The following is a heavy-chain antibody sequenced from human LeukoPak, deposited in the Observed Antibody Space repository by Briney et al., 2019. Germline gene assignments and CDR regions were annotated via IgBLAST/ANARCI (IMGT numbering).Heavy chain of an antibody. CDR1: GYTFTSYG. CDR3: ARDPRWKQQLAFDY. Sequence: GASVKVSCKASGYTFTSYGISWVRQAPGQGLEWMGWISAYNGNTNYAQKLQGRVTMTTDTSTSTAYMELRSLRSDDTAVYYCARDPRWKQQLAFDYWGQGTLVTVSS. D-gene: IGHD6-13*01. V-gene: IGHV1-18*01. J-gene: IGHJ4*02. CDR2: ISAYNGNT.